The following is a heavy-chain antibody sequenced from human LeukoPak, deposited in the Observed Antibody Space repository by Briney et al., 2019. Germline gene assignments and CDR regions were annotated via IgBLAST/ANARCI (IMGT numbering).Heavy chain of an antibody. Sequence: SVKVSCKASGYTFTSYGISWVRQAPGQGLEWIGWIVVGSGNTNYAQKFQERVTITRDMSTSTAYMELSSLRSEDTAVYYCAAHAENDYGDYYFDYWGQGTLVTVSS. CDR3: AAHAENDYGDYYFDY. CDR1: GYTFTSYG. CDR2: IVVGSGNT. D-gene: IGHD4-17*01. V-gene: IGHV1-58*02. J-gene: IGHJ4*02.